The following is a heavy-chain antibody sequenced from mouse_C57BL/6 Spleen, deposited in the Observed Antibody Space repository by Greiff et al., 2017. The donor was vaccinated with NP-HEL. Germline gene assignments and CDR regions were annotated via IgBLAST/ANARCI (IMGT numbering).Heavy chain of an antibody. D-gene: IGHD1-1*01. CDR1: GIDFSRYW. CDR2: INPDSSTI. V-gene: IGHV4-1*01. J-gene: IGHJ2*01. Sequence: PAAGIDFSRYWMSWVRRAPGKGLEWIGEINPDSSTINYAPSLKDKFIISRDNAKNTLYLQMSKVRSEDTALYYCARVGYYGSFDYWGQGTTLTVSS. CDR3: ARVGYYGSFDY.